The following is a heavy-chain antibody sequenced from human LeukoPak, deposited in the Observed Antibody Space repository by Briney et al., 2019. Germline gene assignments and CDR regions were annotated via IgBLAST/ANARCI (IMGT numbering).Heavy chain of an antibody. D-gene: IGHD3-10*01. CDR3: ARSQDGSGSYFYYFYIDV. V-gene: IGHV3-66*01. CDR1: GFTVSSNY. J-gene: IGHJ6*03. CDR2: FYRGGST. Sequence: GGSLRLSCAASGFTVSSNYMSWVRQAPGKGLEWVSVFYRGGSTYYADSVKGRFTVSRDNSKNILYLQMNSLRAEDTAVYYCARSQDGSGSYFYYFYIDVWGKGTTV.